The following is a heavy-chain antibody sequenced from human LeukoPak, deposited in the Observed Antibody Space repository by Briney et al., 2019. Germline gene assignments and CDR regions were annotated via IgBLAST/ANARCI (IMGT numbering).Heavy chain of an antibody. V-gene: IGHV3-64*01. CDR3: AREVTGTFDY. Sequence: PGGSLRLSCAASGFTLSTYTMHWVRQAPGKGLESVSAVSSNGNTYYLNSVKDRFTISRDTSKNTLCLQMDSMRAEDTAVYYCAREVTGTFDYWGQGTLVTVSS. D-gene: IGHD4-17*01. J-gene: IGHJ4*02. CDR1: GFTLSTYT. CDR2: VSSNGNT.